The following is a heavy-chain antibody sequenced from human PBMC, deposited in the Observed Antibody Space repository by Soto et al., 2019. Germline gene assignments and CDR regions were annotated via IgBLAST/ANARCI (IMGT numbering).Heavy chain of an antibody. CDR1: GGSISGGAYY. D-gene: IGHD3-16*01. CDR3: ARGLGEFSKALDY. Sequence: QVQLQETGPGLVRSSQTLSLTCTVSGGSISGGAYYWSWIRQHPGKGRAWIGNIHYSGSTYYNPSLKSRLTISVDTPKSQFSLKLSSVTAADTAVYYCARGLGEFSKALDYWGQGTLVTVSS. V-gene: IGHV4-31*03. J-gene: IGHJ4*02. CDR2: IHYSGST.